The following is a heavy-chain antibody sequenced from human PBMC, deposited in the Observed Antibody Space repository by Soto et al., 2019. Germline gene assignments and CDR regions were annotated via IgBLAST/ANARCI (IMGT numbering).Heavy chain of an antibody. CDR1: GIIFTNYW. Sequence: EVQLVESGGGLVQPGGSLRLSCAASGIIFTNYWMHWVRQAPGKGLVWVSRIDNDGSGTSYADSVKGRFTISRDNAKNTVYLLMNSLRAEDTAVYYCTTAFEYWGQGTLVSVSS. CDR3: TTAFEY. CDR2: IDNDGSGT. V-gene: IGHV3-74*01. J-gene: IGHJ4*02.